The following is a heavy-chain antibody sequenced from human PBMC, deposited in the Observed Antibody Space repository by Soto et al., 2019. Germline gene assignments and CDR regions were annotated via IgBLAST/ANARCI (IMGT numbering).Heavy chain of an antibody. Sequence: VQLVESGGGVVPPGRSLRLSCAASGFMFSRYAMHWVRQAPGKGLEWVAVISKDGSVIYYADSVKGRFTISRDKSKNMVYLQWNSLRDEDTAVFYCVRSRSGAVPDSFAYWGQGTLVTVAS. CDR2: ISKDGSVI. D-gene: IGHD3-10*01. CDR1: GFMFSRYA. CDR3: VRSRSGAVPDSFAY. V-gene: IGHV3-30*04. J-gene: IGHJ4*02.